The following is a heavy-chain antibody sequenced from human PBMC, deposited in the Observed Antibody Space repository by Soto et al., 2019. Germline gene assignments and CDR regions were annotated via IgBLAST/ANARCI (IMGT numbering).Heavy chain of an antibody. J-gene: IGHJ6*04. V-gene: IGHV3-23*01. D-gene: IGHD6-6*01. CDR2: ISYSGGTT. Sequence: EVQLLESGGDLVQPGGSLRLSCAASGFTFNSCAMSWVRQAPGKGLEWVSTISYSGGTTYYTDSVKGRFTISRDNSKNTLYLQMNSLRAEDTAVYYCACIAAQADVWGKGTTVTVSS. CDR3: ACIAAQADV. CDR1: GFTFNSCA.